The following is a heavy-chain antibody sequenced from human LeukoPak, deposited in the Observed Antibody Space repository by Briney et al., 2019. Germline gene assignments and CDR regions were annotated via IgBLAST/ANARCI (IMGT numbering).Heavy chain of an antibody. CDR2: ISGDGGST. CDR3: AKEIDTLGTNAFDI. V-gene: IGHV3-43*02. J-gene: IGHJ3*02. Sequence: AGGSLRLSCAASGFTFDDYAMHWVRQAPGKGLEWVSLISGDGGSTYYADSVRGRFTISRDNSKNSLYLQMGSLRTEDTAFYYCAKEIDTLGTNAFDIWGQGTMVTVSS. D-gene: IGHD2-15*01. CDR1: GFTFDDYA.